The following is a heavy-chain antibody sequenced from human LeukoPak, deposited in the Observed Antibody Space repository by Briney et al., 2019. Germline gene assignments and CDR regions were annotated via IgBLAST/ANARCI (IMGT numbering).Heavy chain of an antibody. Sequence: GGSLRLSCAASGFTFSNHWMSWVRQAPGKGLEWVANIKQDGSEKYYVDSVKGRFTISRDNAKNSLYLQMNSLRAEDTAVYYCASSSRGYWGQGTLVTVSS. D-gene: IGHD6-13*01. CDR2: IKQDGSEK. V-gene: IGHV3-7*01. J-gene: IGHJ4*02. CDR3: ASSSRGY. CDR1: GFTFSNHW.